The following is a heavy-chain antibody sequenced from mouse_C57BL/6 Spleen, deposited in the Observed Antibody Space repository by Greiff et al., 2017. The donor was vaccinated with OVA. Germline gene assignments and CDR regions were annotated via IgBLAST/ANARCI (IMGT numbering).Heavy chain of an antibody. D-gene: IGHD2-2*01. V-gene: IGHV5-9-1*02. J-gene: IGHJ4*01. Sequence: EVHLVESGEGLVKPGGSLKLSCAASGFTFSSYAMSWVRQTPEKRLEWVAYISSGGDYIYYADTVKGRFTISRDNARNTLYLQMSSLKSEDTAMYYCTRDDGYDGGYYAMDYWGQGTSVTVSS. CDR1: GFTFSSYA. CDR2: ISSGGDYI. CDR3: TRDDGYDGGYYAMDY.